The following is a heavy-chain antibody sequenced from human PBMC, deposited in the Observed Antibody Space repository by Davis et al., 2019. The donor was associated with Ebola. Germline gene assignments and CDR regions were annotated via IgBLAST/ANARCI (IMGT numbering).Heavy chain of an antibody. J-gene: IGHJ4*02. D-gene: IGHD7-27*01. CDR1: GFTFSSYA. CDR3: AKDHWGSGRDDY. V-gene: IGHV3-23*01. CDR2: ISGSGGST. Sequence: GESLKISCAASGFTFSSYAMSWVRQAPGKGLEWVSAISGSGGSTYYADSVKGRFTISRDNSKNTLYLQMNSLRAEDTAVYYCAKDHWGSGRDDYWGQGTLVTVSS.